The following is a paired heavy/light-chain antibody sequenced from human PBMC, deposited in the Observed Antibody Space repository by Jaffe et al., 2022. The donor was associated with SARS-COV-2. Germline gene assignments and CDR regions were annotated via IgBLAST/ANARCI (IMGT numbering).Heavy chain of an antibody. CDR1: GGSISSNHYY. CDR2: IYYSGNT. V-gene: IGHV4-39*01. Sequence: QLQLQESGPGLVKPSETLSLTCTVSGGSISSNHYYWGWIRQPPGKGLEWIASIYYSGNTYYNPSLKSRLTIPVDTSKNQISLILRSVTAADTAVYYCARHGKSSSWYEAYYYYGMDVWGQGTTVTVSS. J-gene: IGHJ6*02. CDR3: ARHGKSSSWYEAYYYYGMDV. D-gene: IGHD6-13*01.
Light chain of an antibody. J-gene: IGLJ3*02. CDR2: GNS. Sequence: QSVLTQPPSVSGAPGQRVTISCTGSSSNIGAGYDVHWYQQLPGTAPKLLMYGNSNRPSGVPDRFSGSKSGTSASLAISGLQAEDEADYYCQSYDSSLSGSVFGGGTKLTVL. V-gene: IGLV1-40*01. CDR3: QSYDSSLSGSV. CDR1: SSNIGAGYD.